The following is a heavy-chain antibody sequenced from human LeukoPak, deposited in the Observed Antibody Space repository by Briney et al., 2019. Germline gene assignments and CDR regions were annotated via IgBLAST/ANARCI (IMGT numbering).Heavy chain of an antibody. Sequence: PSETLSLTCSVSGGFIRSFSYYWGWLRQPPGKGLEWIGSIYYSGSTYSNPSLKSRVTISVDTSKNQFSLKLNSVTAADTAVYYCASETTVVTPDAFDIWGQGTMVTVSS. J-gene: IGHJ3*02. CDR1: GGFIRSFSYY. V-gene: IGHV4-39*07. D-gene: IGHD4-23*01. CDR2: IYYSGST. CDR3: ASETTVVTPDAFDI.